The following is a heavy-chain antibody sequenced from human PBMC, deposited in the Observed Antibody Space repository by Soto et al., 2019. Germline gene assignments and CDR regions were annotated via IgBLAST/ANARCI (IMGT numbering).Heavy chain of an antibody. CDR1: GGSISSGGYY. D-gene: IGHD3-9*01. J-gene: IGHJ5*02. V-gene: IGHV4-31*03. Sequence: SSETLSLTCTVSGGSISSGGYYWRWIRQYPGKGLEWIGYIYFSGSTYYNPSLRSRVTMSVDTSKNQFSLNLSSVNAADTAVYYSARYFLRPNWFDHWGQGTRVTVSS. CDR2: IYFSGST. CDR3: ARYFLRPNWFDH.